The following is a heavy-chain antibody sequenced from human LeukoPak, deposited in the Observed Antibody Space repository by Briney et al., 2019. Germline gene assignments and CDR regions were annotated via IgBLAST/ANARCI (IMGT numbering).Heavy chain of an antibody. V-gene: IGHV3-30*04. CDR2: ISHDGSNK. D-gene: IGHD4-17*01. J-gene: IGHJ4*02. CDR1: GCSFSSYS. Sequence: GGSLRLSCAASGCSFSSYSMSWVRQAPGKGLEWVAVISHDGSNKYYAAYVKGRFTISRENSKNTLYMQMNSLRAEDTAVYYCASTTTVIDYWGQGTLVTVSS. CDR3: ASTTTVIDY.